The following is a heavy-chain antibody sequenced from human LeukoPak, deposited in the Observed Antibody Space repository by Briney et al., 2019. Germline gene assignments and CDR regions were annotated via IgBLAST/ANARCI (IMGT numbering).Heavy chain of an antibody. Sequence: ASVKVSCKVSGYTLTELSMHWVRQAPGKGLEWMGGFDPEDGETIYAQEFQGRVTMTEDTSTDTAYMELSSLRSEDAAVYYCATVPYYYGSGSYSWGQGTLVTVSS. CDR3: ATVPYYYGSGSYS. D-gene: IGHD3-10*01. CDR1: GYTLTELS. J-gene: IGHJ4*02. CDR2: FDPEDGET. V-gene: IGHV1-24*01.